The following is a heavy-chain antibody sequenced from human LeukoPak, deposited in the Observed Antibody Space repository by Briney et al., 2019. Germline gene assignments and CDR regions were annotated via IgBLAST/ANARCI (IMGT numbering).Heavy chain of an antibody. CDR2: ISGSGGST. D-gene: IGHD3-10*01. CDR3: ARGGGNYYGSIDY. J-gene: IGHJ4*02. V-gene: IGHV3-23*01. Sequence: GGSLRLSCAASGFTFSSYAMSWVRQAPGKGLEWVSAISGSGGSTYYADSVKGRFTISRDNSKNTLYLQMNSLRAEGTAVYYCARGGGNYYGSIDYWGQGTLVTVSS. CDR1: GFTFSSYA.